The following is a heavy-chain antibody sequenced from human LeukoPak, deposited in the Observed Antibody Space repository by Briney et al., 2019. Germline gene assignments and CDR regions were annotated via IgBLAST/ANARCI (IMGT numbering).Heavy chain of an antibody. Sequence: GASVKVSCKASGYRFISNYIQWVRQAPGLGPEWMGWMHPGNGNTRYAEKFQGRVTMTRDTSINTAYMDLSSLRSADTAVYYCAREGSYCVGGDCYSFDFWGQGTLITVSS. CDR1: GYRFISNY. V-gene: IGHV1-2*02. CDR3: AREGSYCVGGDCYSFDF. D-gene: IGHD2-21*02. J-gene: IGHJ4*02. CDR2: MHPGNGNT.